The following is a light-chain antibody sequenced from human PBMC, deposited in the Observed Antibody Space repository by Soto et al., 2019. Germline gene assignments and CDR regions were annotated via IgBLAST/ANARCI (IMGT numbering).Light chain of an antibody. Sequence: SALTQPASVSGSPGQSITISCTGTSSDVGDYNYVSWYQQHPGKAPKLMIYEVSNRASGVSNRFSGSKSGNTASLTISGLQAEDEADYYCSSSTSSSTRVFGTGTKVTVL. J-gene: IGLJ1*01. CDR1: SSDVGDYNY. CDR2: EVS. CDR3: SSSTSSSTRV. V-gene: IGLV2-14*01.